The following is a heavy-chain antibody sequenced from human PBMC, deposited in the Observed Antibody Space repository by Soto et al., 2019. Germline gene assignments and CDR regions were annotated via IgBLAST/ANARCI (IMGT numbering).Heavy chain of an antibody. D-gene: IGHD2-2*01. CDR3: GHLKTDTEVTPAPPLFDS. CDR1: GFSISSDSY. Sequence: KTSETLSLTCAVSGFSISSDSYWGWMRQSPGKGLEWIGTLSHSGRTFYNPSLKSRVTISADTTKSQFSLSLTSVTAADTAVYYCGHLKTDTEVTPAPPLFDSWGQGTLVTVSS. J-gene: IGHJ4*02. V-gene: IGHV4-38-2*01. CDR2: LSHSGRT.